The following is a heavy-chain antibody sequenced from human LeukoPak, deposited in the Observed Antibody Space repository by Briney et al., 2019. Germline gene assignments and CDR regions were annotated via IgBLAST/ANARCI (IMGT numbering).Heavy chain of an antibody. CDR3: TRSASTGYGDLDY. D-gene: IGHD3-9*01. CDR2: MNPNSGNT. CDR1: GYTFTSYD. V-gene: IGHV1-8*01. Sequence: ASVKVSCKASGYTFTSYDINWVRQATGQGLEWMGWMNPNSGNTGYAQKFQGRVSMTRDTSIRIAYLELRSLTSEDTAVYYCTRSASTGYGDLDYWGQGTLVTVSS. J-gene: IGHJ4*02.